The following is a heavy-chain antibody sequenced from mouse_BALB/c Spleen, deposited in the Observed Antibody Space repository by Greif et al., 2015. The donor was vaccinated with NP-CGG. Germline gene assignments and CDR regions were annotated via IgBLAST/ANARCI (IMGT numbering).Heavy chain of an antibody. CDR2: IDPANGNT. V-gene: IGHV14-3*02. J-gene: IGHJ4*01. D-gene: IGHD2-1*01. CDR3: ARGGNPYYYAMDY. CDR1: GFNIKDTY. Sequence: EVKLMESGAELVKPGASVKLSCTASGFNIKDTYMHWVKQRPEQGLEWIGRIDPANGNTKYDPKFQGKATITADTSSNTAYLQLSSLTSEDTAVYYCARGGNPYYYAMDYWGQGTSVTVSS.